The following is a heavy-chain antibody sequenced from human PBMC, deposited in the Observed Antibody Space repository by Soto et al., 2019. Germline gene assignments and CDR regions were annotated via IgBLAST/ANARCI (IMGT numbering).Heavy chain of an antibody. J-gene: IGHJ4*02. V-gene: IGHV3-21*01. Sequence: EVQLVESGGGLVKPGGSLRLSRVASEFTFSSYSMNWVRQAPGKGLEWVSSISSSDTYIYYADSVKGRFTISRDNAKKSLYLQMNRLRAQDTAVYYCATNSDYSGSYRYYFHYWGQGTLVTVSS. CDR3: ATNSDYSGSYRYYFHY. D-gene: IGHD3-10*01. CDR1: EFTFSSYS. CDR2: ISSSDTYI.